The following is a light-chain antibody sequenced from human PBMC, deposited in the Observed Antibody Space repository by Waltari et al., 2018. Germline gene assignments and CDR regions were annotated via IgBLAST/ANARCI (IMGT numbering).Light chain of an antibody. CDR3: QHYNNRPLT. CDR2: GAS. J-gene: IGKJ4*01. CDR1: QSVSSN. Sequence: EIVMTQAPVTLSVSPGERATLFCRPSQSVSSNLAWYQQKPGRGPRLLIYGASIRATGIPARFTGSGSGTEFTLTISRLQSEDFAVYFCQHYNNRPLTFGGGTKVEI. V-gene: IGKV3-15*01.